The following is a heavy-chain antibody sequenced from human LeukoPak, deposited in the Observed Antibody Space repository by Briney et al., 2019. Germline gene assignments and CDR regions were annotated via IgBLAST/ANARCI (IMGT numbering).Heavy chain of an antibody. V-gene: IGHV3-48*03. CDR2: ISSSGSTI. Sequence: GGSLRLSCAASGFTFSSYEMNWVRQAPGKGLEWVSYISSSGSTIYYAASVKGRFTISRDNAKNSLYLQMNSLRAEDTAVYYCARDLYEEWGELSDAFDLWGQGTMVTVAS. CDR3: ARDLYEEWGELSDAFDL. J-gene: IGHJ3*01. D-gene: IGHD1-26*01. CDR1: GFTFSSYE.